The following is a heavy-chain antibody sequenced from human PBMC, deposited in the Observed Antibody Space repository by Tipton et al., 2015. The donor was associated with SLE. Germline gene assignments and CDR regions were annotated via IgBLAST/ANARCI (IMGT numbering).Heavy chain of an antibody. V-gene: IGHV4-4*08. CDR1: GGSISSYY. CDR2: IYTSGST. J-gene: IGHJ4*02. D-gene: IGHD3-10*01. CDR3: ARGASSYYYGSGYY. Sequence: TLSLTCTVSGGSISSYYWSWIRQPPGKGLEWIGYIYTSGSTNYNPSLKSRVTISVDTSKNQFSLKLRSVTAADTAVYYCARGASSYYYGSGYYWGQGTLVTVSS.